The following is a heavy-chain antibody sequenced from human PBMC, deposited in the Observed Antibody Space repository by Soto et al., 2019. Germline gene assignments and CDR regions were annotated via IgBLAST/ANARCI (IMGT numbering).Heavy chain of an antibody. Sequence: QVQLVVSGGGLVKPGGSLRLSCAASGFTFSDYYMSWIRQAPGKGLEWVSYISSSSSYTNYADSVKGRFTISRDNAKNSLYLQMNSLRAEDSAVYYCARPSSFFDSYYFAYWGQGTPVTVSS. V-gene: IGHV3-11*05. CDR1: GFTFSDYY. D-gene: IGHD3-9*01. J-gene: IGHJ4*02. CDR2: ISSSSSYT. CDR3: ARPSSFFDSYYFAY.